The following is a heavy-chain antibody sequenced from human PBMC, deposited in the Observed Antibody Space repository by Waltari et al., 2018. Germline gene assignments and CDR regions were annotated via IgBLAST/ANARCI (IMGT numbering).Heavy chain of an antibody. Sequence: QVQLVQSGAEVKKPGASVKVSCKASGYTFTDFYMHWVRQAPGQGLEWMGWINPKSGGTDDAQKFQGGVTMTRDTSISTVYMELSRLRSDDTAVYYCTRGNKITAVEVIIPLLTMDVWGQGTTVTVSS. V-gene: IGHV1-2*02. D-gene: IGHD3-3*01. J-gene: IGHJ6*02. CDR3: TRGNKITAVEVIIPLLTMDV. CDR2: INPKSGGT. CDR1: GYTFTDFY.